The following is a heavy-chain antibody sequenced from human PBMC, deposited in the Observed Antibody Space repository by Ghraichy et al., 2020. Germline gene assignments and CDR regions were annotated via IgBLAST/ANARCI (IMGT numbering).Heavy chain of an antibody. CDR2: IFSGGGT. D-gene: IGHD3-9*01. V-gene: IGHV3-66*01. CDR3: ARGKAPAVQYFFDF. Sequence: GESLNISCAASGFTVSNNFMTWVRQAPGKGLDWVSVIFSGGGTYYADSVKGRFTISRDNSKNTLYLQMDILRAEDTAVYYCARGKAPAVQYFFDFWGQGTLVTVSS. CDR1: GFTVSNNF. J-gene: IGHJ4*02.